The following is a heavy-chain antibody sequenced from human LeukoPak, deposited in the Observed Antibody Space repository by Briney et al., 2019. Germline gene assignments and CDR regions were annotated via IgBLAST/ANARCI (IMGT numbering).Heavy chain of an antibody. D-gene: IGHD3-16*02. Sequence: AGGSLRLSCAASGFTFSSYGMHWVRQAPGKGLEWVAFIRYDGSNKYYADSVKGRFTISRDNSKNTLYLQMNSLRAEDTAVYYCAKDFCAGCKLRLGELSPWGQGTLVTVSS. CDR3: AKDFCAGCKLRLGELSP. CDR2: IRYDGSNK. CDR1: GFTFSSYG. J-gene: IGHJ5*02. V-gene: IGHV3-30*02.